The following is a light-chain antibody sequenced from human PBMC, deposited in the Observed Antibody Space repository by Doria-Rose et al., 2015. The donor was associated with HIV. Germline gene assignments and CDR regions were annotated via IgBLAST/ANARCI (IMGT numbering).Light chain of an antibody. V-gene: IGKV3-20*01. J-gene: IGKJ1*01. CDR1: QSFSSTY. CDR3: HQYGTSWT. Sequence: TQSPGTLSLSPGERATLSCRASQSFSSTYLAWYQQKPGRAHSLLIYDGSTRATGIPDRFSARGSGTDFTLAINRLESEDFALYYCHQYGTSWTFGQGTKVEI. CDR2: DGS.